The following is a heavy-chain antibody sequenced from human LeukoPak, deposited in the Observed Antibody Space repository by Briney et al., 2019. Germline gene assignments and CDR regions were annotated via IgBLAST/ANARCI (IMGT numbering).Heavy chain of an antibody. V-gene: IGHV3-23*01. CDR3: AKDSYDILTGYYQN. Sequence: GGSLRLSCAASGFTFSSYAMSWVRQAPGKGLEWVSDISGSGGSTYYADSVKGRFTISRDNSKNTLFLQMNSLRADDTAVYYCAKDSYDILTGYYQNWGQGTLVTVSS. J-gene: IGHJ4*02. CDR2: ISGSGGST. D-gene: IGHD3-9*01. CDR1: GFTFSSYA.